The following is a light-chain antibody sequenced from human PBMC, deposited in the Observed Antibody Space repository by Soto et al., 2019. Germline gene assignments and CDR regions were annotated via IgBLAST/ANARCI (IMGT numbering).Light chain of an antibody. J-gene: IGLJ2*01. CDR3: QVWDSSSDHLVV. V-gene: IGLV3-21*04. CDR1: NIGSKS. Sequence: SYELTQPPSVSVAPGKTARITCGGNNIGSKSVHWYQQKPGQAPVRVIYYDSDRPSGIPERFSGSNSGNTATLTISRVEAGDEADYYCQVWDSSSDHLVVFGGGTKLTVL. CDR2: YDS.